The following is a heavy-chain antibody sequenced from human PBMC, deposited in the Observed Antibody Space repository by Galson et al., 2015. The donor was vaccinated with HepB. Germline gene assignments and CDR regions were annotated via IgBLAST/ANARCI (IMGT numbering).Heavy chain of an antibody. D-gene: IGHD1-1*01. J-gene: IGHJ4*02. Sequence: KVSCKASGYTFTGYFIHWVRQAPGQGLEWMGWIYPNSGDTKYAQKLQGRVTMTRDTFISTAYMELSRLRSDDTAVYYCARDGYTGGAFDYWGQGTLVTVSS. CDR2: IYPNSGDT. CDR3: ARDGYTGGAFDY. CDR1: GYTFTGYF. V-gene: IGHV1-2*02.